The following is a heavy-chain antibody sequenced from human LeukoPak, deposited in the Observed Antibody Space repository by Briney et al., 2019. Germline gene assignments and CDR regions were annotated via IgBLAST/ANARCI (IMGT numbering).Heavy chain of an antibody. CDR1: GFTFSNAW. CDR2: IKSKTDGGTT. J-gene: IGHJ1*01. Sequence: GGSLRLSCAASGFTFSNAWMTWVRQAPGKGLEWVGRIKSKTDGGTTDYAAPVKGRFTISRDDSKNTLYLQMNSLKTEDTAVYYCTTAHQGEYSTEYFQHWGQGTLVTVSS. D-gene: IGHD6-6*01. V-gene: IGHV3-15*01. CDR3: TTAHQGEYSTEYFQH.